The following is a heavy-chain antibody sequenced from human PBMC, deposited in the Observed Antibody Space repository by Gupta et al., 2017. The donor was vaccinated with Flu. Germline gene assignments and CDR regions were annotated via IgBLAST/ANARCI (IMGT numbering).Heavy chain of an antibody. CDR1: GYSISSGYY. J-gene: IGHJ4*02. D-gene: IGHD5-18*01. Sequence: QVQLQESGPGLVKPSETLSLTCAVSGYSISSGYYWGWIRQPPGEGREWIGGIYPRGGHYNNPAPKGRVNISGDTAKNQFSLKLGSVTAADTGGYYCARGAPPVDTGVGLGGSLDYLGQGTLVTVSS. V-gene: IGHV4-38-2*01. CDR2: IYPRGGH. CDR3: ARGAPPVDTGVGLGGSLDY.